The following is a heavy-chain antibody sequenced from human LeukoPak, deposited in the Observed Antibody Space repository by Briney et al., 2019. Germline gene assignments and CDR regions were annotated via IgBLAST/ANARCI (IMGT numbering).Heavy chain of an antibody. Sequence: GASVKVSCKASGGTFSSYAISWVRQAPGQGLEWMGGIIPIFGTANYAQKFQGRVTITADESTSTAYMELGSLRSEDTAVYYCARGRYYDSSGESDYWGQGTLVTVSS. CDR3: ARGRYYDSSGESDY. D-gene: IGHD3-22*01. J-gene: IGHJ4*02. CDR2: IIPIFGTA. V-gene: IGHV1-69*13. CDR1: GGTFSSYA.